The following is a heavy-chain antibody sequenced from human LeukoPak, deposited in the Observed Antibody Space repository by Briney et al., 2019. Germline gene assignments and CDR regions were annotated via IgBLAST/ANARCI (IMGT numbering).Heavy chain of an antibody. CDR3: ARGVDYYDSSGYYSAY. D-gene: IGHD3-22*01. J-gene: IGHJ4*02. CDR2: ISSSSSTI. CDR1: GFTFSSYE. Sequence: PGGSLRLSCAASGFTFSSYEMNWVRQAPGKGLEWVSYISSSSSTIYYADSVKGRFTISRDNAKNSLYLQMNSLRAEDTAVYYCARGVDYYDSSGYYSAYWGQGTLVTVSS. V-gene: IGHV3-48*01.